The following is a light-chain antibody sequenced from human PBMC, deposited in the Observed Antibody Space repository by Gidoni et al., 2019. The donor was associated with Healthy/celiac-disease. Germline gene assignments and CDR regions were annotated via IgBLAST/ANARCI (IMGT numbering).Light chain of an antibody. J-gene: IGKJ1*01. CDR2: AAS. CDR1: QSISSY. Sequence: DSQMTQSPSSLSASVGDRVTITCRASQSISSYLNWYQQKPGKAPKLLIYAASSLQSGVPSRFGCSGSGTDFTLTISSQQPEDFATYDCQQSYSTPGTFGQGTKVEIK. V-gene: IGKV1-39*01. CDR3: QQSYSTPGT.